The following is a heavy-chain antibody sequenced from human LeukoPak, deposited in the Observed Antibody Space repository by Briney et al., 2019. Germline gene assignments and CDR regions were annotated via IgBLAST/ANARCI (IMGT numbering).Heavy chain of an antibody. V-gene: IGHV4-31*03. D-gene: IGHD3-3*01. CDR1: GGSISSGGHY. Sequence: PSETLSLTRTVSGGSISSGGHYWSWIRQHPGKGLEWIGYINYSGSTYYNPSLKSRVTISVDTSQNQFSLKLSSVTAADTALYYCARDEAIFGAGYYYGMDVWGQGTTVTVSS. J-gene: IGHJ6*02. CDR2: INYSGST. CDR3: ARDEAIFGAGYYYGMDV.